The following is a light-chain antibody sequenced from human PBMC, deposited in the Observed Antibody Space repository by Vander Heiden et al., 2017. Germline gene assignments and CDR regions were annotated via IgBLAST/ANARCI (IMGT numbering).Light chain of an antibody. CDR1: TGAVTSGHH. Sequence: QTVLTQEPALTASPGGTVTLTCASNTGAVTSGHHPNWVQQKPGQAPRSLIYNTNSKHAWTPARFSGSLLGDKAALTLSGVQPEDEADYYCLLYDGGTRIFGGGTKLTVL. J-gene: IGLJ2*01. V-gene: IGLV7-43*01. CDR2: NTN. CDR3: LLYDGGTRI.